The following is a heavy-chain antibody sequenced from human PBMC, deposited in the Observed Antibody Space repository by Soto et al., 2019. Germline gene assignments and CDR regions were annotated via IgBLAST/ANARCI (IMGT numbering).Heavy chain of an antibody. CDR2: IYYSGST. CDR1: GGSISSYY. D-gene: IGHD3-10*01. CDR3: AYCCGEHRHLFSFPARGTLDIGSAGM. V-gene: IGHV4-59*01. Sequence: SETPSLTCTVSGGSISSYYWSWIRQPPGKGLEWIGYIYYSGSTNYNPSLKSRVTISVDTSKNQFSLKLSSVTAADTAVYYCAYCCGEHRHLFSFPARGTLDIGSAGM. J-gene: IGHJ6*01.